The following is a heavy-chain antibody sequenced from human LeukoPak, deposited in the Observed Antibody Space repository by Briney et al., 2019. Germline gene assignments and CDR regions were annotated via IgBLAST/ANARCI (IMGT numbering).Heavy chain of an antibody. CDR2: IRQDGSEE. Sequence: PGGSLRLSCAASGFTFSSYWMSWVRQAPGKGLEWVANIRQDGSEEYYVDSVKGRFTISRDNAKNSLYLQMNSLRAEDTAVYYCARALMYSGSYFPYWGQGTLVTVSS. CDR1: GFTFSSYW. CDR3: ARALMYSGSYFPY. J-gene: IGHJ4*02. V-gene: IGHV3-7*01. D-gene: IGHD1-26*01.